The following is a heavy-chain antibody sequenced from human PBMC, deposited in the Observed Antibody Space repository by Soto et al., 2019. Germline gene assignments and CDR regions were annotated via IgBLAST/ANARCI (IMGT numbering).Heavy chain of an antibody. CDR3: AYRYAGNYDRWYFDS. CDR1: GFSLSTSGAG. J-gene: IGHJ4*02. CDR2: ISWKDEK. D-gene: IGHD5-12*01. Sequence: QITLKESGPTLVKPTQTLTVTCTFSGFSLSTSGAGVGWIRQSQGKAPEWLALISWKDEKRYNPGLKSRLTITKATDKTQLVLTTTDFYPVDIATFFSAYRYAGNYDRWYFDSWCQGTLVSVS. V-gene: IGHV2-5*01.